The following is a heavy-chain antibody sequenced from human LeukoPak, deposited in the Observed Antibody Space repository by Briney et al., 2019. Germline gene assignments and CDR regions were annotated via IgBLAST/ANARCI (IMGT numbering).Heavy chain of an antibody. CDR3: ARPLQGIVGATGFDY. D-gene: IGHD1-26*01. J-gene: IGHJ4*02. Sequence: TTGESLKISCQGSEYSFATYWIAWLRQMPGKGLEWMGIIYPSDYDTRYSPSFQGQVTISADKSIKTAYLQWSSLKASDTAMYYCARPLQGIVGATGFDYWGQGTLVTVSS. V-gene: IGHV5-51*01. CDR2: IYPSDYDT. CDR1: EYSFATYW.